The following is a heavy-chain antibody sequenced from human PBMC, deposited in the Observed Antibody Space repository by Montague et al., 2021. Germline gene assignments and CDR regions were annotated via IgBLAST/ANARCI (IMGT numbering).Heavy chain of an antibody. Sequence: TLSLTCTVSGGSISSGGYYWSWIRQLPGKGLEWIGYIFYSGNTYYNPSLKSRVTISVDTSKNQFSLKLSSVTAADTAVYYCARAEDYYGSGSYLGFDYLGQGTLVTVSS. V-gene: IGHV4-31*03. CDR2: IFYSGNT. D-gene: IGHD3-10*01. CDR3: ARAEDYYGSGSYLGFDY. J-gene: IGHJ4*02. CDR1: GGSISSGGYY.